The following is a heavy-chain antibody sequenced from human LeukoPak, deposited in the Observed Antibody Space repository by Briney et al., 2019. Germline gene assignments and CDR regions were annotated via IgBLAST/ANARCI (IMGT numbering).Heavy chain of an antibody. J-gene: IGHJ4*02. Sequence: SETLSLTCTVSGGSISSGDYYWSWIRQPPGKGLEWIGYIYYSGSTYYNPSLKSRVTISLDTPKNQFSLRLNSVTAADTAVYYCARHGRGYSYGYLEYYFDNWGQGTLVTVSS. CDR2: IYYSGST. V-gene: IGHV4-30-4*01. CDR3: ARHGRGYSYGYLEYYFDN. CDR1: GGSISSGDYY. D-gene: IGHD5-18*01.